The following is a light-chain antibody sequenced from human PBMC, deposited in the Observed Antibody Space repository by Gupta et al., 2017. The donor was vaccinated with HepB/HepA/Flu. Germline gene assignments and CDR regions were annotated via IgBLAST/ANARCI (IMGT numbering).Light chain of an antibody. CDR1: QSVNNN. J-gene: IGKJ2*01. Sequence: EIVMTQSPATLSVSPGERATLSCRASQSVNNNLAWYQQKPGQAPRLLIYRASTRASGIPARFSGSGYGKEFTLTISSRQSEDFAVYYCQQDKNWLLYTFGQGTKLEIK. V-gene: IGKV3-15*01. CDR2: RAS. CDR3: QQDKNWLLYT.